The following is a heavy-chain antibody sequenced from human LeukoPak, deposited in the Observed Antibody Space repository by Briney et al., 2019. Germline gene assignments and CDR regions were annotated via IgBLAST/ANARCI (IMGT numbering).Heavy chain of an antibody. Sequence: SETLSLTCTVSGASISRYYWSWIRQPPGNGLEWIGYFHHSGNTNYNPSLSSRITMSVDTSKNQFSLKLNSVTAADTAIYYCARRAAALDHWGQGTLVTVSS. J-gene: IGHJ4*02. D-gene: IGHD6-13*01. CDR2: FHHSGNT. V-gene: IGHV4-59*08. CDR3: ARRAAALDH. CDR1: GASISRYY.